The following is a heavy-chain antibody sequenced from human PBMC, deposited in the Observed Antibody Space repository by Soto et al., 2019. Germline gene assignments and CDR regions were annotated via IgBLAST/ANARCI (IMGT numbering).Heavy chain of an antibody. CDR1: GGTFSSYA. Sequence: SVKVSCKASGGTFSSYATSWVRQAPGQGLEWMGGIIPIFGTANYAQKFQGRVTITADESTSTAYMELSSLRSEDTAVYYCARVTTRMATISWFDPWGQGTLVTVSS. CDR3: ARVTTRMATISWFDP. J-gene: IGHJ5*02. D-gene: IGHD5-12*01. V-gene: IGHV1-69*13. CDR2: IIPIFGTA.